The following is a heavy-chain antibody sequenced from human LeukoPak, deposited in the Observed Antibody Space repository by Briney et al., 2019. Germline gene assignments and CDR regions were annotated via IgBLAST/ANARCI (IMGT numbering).Heavy chain of an antibody. D-gene: IGHD6-13*01. CDR3: ARDLAGSSWPPFDY. J-gene: IGHJ4*02. V-gene: IGHV4-59*01. CDR2: IYYSGST. CDR1: GGSISSYY. Sequence: SETLSLTCTVSGGSISSYYWSWIRQPPGKGLEWIGYIYYSGSTNYNPSLKSRVTISVDTSKNQFSLKLSSVTAADTAVYYCARDLAGSSWPPFDYWGQGTLVTVSS.